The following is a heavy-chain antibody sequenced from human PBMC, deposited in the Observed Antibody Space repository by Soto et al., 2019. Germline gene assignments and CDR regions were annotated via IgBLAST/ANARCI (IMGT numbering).Heavy chain of an antibody. V-gene: IGHV4-4*07. D-gene: IGHD1-26*01. CDR3: ARTVGAAYYFDF. Sequence: SETLSLTCTVSGGSISTYYWSWIRQPAGKALEWIGRINISGNTNYSPSLKSRVAMSIDTSNKHFSLSLKSVTAADTAVYYCARTVGAAYYFDFWGQGALVTVSS. CDR2: INISGNT. CDR1: GGSISTYY. J-gene: IGHJ4*02.